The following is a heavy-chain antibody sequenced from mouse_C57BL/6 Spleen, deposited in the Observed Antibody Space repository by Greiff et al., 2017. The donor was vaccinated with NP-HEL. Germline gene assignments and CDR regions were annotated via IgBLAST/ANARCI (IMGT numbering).Heavy chain of an antibody. D-gene: IGHD4-1*01. CDR1: GYTFTDYY. Sequence: VQLQQSGPELVKPGASVKISCKASGYTFTDYYMNWVKQSHGKSLEWIGDINPNNGGTSYNQKFKGKATLTVDKSSSTAYMERRSLTSEDSAVYYCARGWDDDYWGQGTTLTVSS. V-gene: IGHV1-26*01. J-gene: IGHJ2*01. CDR3: ARGWDDDY. CDR2: INPNNGGT.